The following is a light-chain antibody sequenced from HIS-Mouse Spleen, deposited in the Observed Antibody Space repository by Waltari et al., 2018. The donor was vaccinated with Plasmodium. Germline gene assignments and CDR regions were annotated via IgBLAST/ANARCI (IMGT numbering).Light chain of an antibody. J-gene: IGLJ3*02. CDR1: VLAQKY. V-gene: IGLV3-27*01. CDR2: KDS. CDR3: YSAADNNRV. Sequence: SYELTQPSPVSVSPGQTARIPCSGVVLAQKYARWFQQKPGQAPVLVIYKDSERPSGIPERFSGSSSGTTVTLTISGAQVEDEADYYCYSAADNNRVFGGGTKLTVL.